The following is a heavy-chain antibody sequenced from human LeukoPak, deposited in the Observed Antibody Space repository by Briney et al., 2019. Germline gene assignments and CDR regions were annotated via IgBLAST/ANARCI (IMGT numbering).Heavy chain of an antibody. V-gene: IGHV3-30*03. CDR3: AREHMGFDY. CDR2: ISFDGSNK. D-gene: IGHD2-21*01. J-gene: IGHJ4*02. CDR1: RFTFSYSA. Sequence: GGSLRLSCAASRFTFSYSAMHWVRQAPGKGLEWVALISFDGSNKYYADSVKGRFTISRDNAKNSLYLQMNSLRAEDTAVYYCAREHMGFDYWGQGTLVTVSS.